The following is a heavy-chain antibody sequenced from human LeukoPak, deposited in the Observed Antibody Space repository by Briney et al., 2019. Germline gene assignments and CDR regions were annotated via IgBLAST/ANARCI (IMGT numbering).Heavy chain of an antibody. CDR2: TSYSGNT. V-gene: IGHV4-59*01. CDR3: TRAPRKAWLDP. D-gene: IGHD1-14*01. CDR1: GGSISSFY. Sequence: SETLSLTCSVSGGSISSFYCSCIRQPPGKGLEWIGYTSYSGNTNYNPYLKSRVTMSVDTSRKQFSLRLTSVTAADTAVYYCTRAPRKAWLDPWGQGTLVTVSS. J-gene: IGHJ5*02.